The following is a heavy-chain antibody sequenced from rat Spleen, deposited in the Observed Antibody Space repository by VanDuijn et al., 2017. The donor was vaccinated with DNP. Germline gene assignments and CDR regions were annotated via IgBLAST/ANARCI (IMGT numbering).Heavy chain of an antibody. Sequence: EVQLVESGGGLVQPGRSLKLSCAASGFTFSNYYMAWVRQAPKKGLDWVATISTSGSRTYYPDSVKGRFTISRDNAKSSLYLQMDSLRSEDTATDYCTTVTRMVIRNWGKGVMVTVSS. V-gene: IGHV5-27*01. CDR2: ISTSGSRT. CDR1: GFTFSNYY. D-gene: IGHD1-12*03. CDR3: TTVTRMVIRN. J-gene: IGHJ2*01.